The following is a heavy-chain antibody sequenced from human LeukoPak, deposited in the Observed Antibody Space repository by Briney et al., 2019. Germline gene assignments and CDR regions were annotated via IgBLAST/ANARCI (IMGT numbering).Heavy chain of an antibody. CDR1: GGSISSGDYY. J-gene: IGHJ5*02. Sequence: SQTLSLTCTVSGGSISSGDYYWSWIRQPPGKGLEWIGYIYYSGSTYYNPSLKSRVTISVDTSKNQFSLRSVTAADTAVYYCARVGGNSESYGWFGPWGQGSLVTVSS. D-gene: IGHD4-23*01. CDR3: ARVGGNSESYGWFGP. V-gene: IGHV4-30-4*08. CDR2: IYYSGST.